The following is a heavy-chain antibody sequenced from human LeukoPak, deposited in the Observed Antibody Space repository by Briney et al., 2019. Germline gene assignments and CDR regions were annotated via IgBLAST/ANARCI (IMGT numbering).Heavy chain of an antibody. Sequence: PGRSLRLSCAASGFTFDDYAMHWIRQDPGKGLEWVSGISWNSGRIGYADSVKGRFTISRDNAKNSLFLQMNSLRADDMALYYCAKSGAAGWKDYMDAWGKGTTVTVSS. J-gene: IGHJ6*03. CDR1: GFTFDDYA. CDR3: AKSGAAGWKDYMDA. V-gene: IGHV3-9*03. D-gene: IGHD1-1*01. CDR2: ISWNSGRI.